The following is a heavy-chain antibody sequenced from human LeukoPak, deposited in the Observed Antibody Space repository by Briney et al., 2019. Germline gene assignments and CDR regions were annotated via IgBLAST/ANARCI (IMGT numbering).Heavy chain of an antibody. CDR1: GGSISSGGYS. Sequence: SQTLSLTCAVSGGSISSGGYSWSWIRQPPGKGLEWIGYIYHSASTYYNPSLKSRVTISVDRSKNQFSLKMSSVTAADTAVYYCARGVGDYYYYGMDVWGQGTTVTVSS. J-gene: IGHJ6*02. CDR2: IYHSAST. CDR3: ARGVGDYYYYGMDV. D-gene: IGHD3-10*01. V-gene: IGHV4-30-2*01.